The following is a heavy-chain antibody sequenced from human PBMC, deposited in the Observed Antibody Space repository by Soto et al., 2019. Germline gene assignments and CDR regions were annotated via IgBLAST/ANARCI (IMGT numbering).Heavy chain of an antibody. Sequence: QVQLQESGPGLVKPSETLSLTCTVSGGSVSSGRYYWSGIRQPPGKGLEWIGDIYYSGSTNYNPSLKSRVTISVDTSKNQFSLKLSSVTAADTAVYYCALVGYGSGSLDYWGQGTLVTVSS. CDR1: GGSVSSGRYY. CDR3: ALVGYGSGSLDY. CDR2: IYYSGST. D-gene: IGHD3-10*01. J-gene: IGHJ4*02. V-gene: IGHV4-61*01.